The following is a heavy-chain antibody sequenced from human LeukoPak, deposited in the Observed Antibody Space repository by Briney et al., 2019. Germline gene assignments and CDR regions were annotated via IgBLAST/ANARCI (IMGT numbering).Heavy chain of an antibody. Sequence: PGGSLRLSCAASGFTFSSYSMNWVRQAPGKGLEWVSYISSGSSTIYYADSVKGRFTISRDNAKNSLYLQMNSLRAEDTAVYYCARQRGGSKNFDYWGQGTLVTVSS. CDR1: GFTFSSYS. J-gene: IGHJ4*02. V-gene: IGHV3-48*01. CDR2: ISSGSSTI. CDR3: ARQRGGSKNFDY. D-gene: IGHD3-10*01.